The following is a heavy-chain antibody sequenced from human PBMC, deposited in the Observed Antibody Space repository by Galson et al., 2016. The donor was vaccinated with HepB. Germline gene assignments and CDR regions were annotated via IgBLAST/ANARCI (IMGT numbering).Heavy chain of an antibody. CDR2: IHSDGSTT. V-gene: IGHV3-74*01. CDR3: ARESPTTAGAFDI. CDR1: GFIFSNYW. J-gene: IGHJ3*02. D-gene: IGHD4-17*01. Sequence: SLRLSCAASGFIFSNYWMHWVRQAPGKGLVWVSRIHSDGSTTSYADSVEGRFTVSRENAKNTLYMQMNSLRAEDTAVYYCARESPTTAGAFDIWGQGTMVTVSS.